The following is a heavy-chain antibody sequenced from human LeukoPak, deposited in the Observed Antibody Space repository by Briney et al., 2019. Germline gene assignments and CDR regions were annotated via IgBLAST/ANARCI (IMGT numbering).Heavy chain of an antibody. V-gene: IGHV4-39*07. Sequence: SETLSLTCTVSGGSISSSSYYWGWIRQPPGKGLEWIGSIYYSGSTYYNPSLKSRVTISVDTSKNQFSLKLSSVTAADTAVYYCARDNDFWSGYHHWGQGTLATVSS. CDR2: IYYSGST. CDR1: GGSISSSSYY. D-gene: IGHD3-3*01. J-gene: IGHJ5*02. CDR3: ARDNDFWSGYHH.